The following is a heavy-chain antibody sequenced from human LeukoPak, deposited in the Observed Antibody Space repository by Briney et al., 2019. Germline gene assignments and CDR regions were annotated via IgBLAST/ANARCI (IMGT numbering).Heavy chain of an antibody. D-gene: IGHD3-16*01. Sequence: GGSLRLSCAASGFTFSSYSMNWVRQAPGKGLEWVSSISSSSSYIYYADSVKGRFTISRGNAKNSLYLQMNSLRAEDTAVYYCARERGRWLQSDFDYWGQGTLVTVSS. CDR2: ISSSSSYI. CDR3: ARERGRWLQSDFDY. J-gene: IGHJ4*02. CDR1: GFTFSSYS. V-gene: IGHV3-21*01.